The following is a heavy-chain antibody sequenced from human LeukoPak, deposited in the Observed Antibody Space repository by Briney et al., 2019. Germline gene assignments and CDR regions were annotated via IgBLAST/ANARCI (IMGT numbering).Heavy chain of an antibody. D-gene: IGHD2-2*01. Sequence: PGGSLRLSCATSGFTFSDYYMSWIRQAPGKGLEWVSYISSSGSTIYYADSVKGRFTISRDNAKNSLYLQMNSLRAEDTAVYYCARGDVVVPAALFDYWGQGTLVTVSS. CDR1: GFTFSDYY. V-gene: IGHV3-11*01. CDR2: ISSSGSTI. CDR3: ARGDVVVPAALFDY. J-gene: IGHJ4*02.